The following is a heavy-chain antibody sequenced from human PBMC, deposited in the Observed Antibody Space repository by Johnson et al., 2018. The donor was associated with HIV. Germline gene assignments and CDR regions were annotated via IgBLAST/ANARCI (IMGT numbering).Heavy chain of an antibody. CDR2: ISSSGSTI. CDR1: GFTFSHYY. D-gene: IGHD2-15*01. J-gene: IGHJ3*02. Sequence: QMLLVESGGGVVQPGRSLRLSCAASGFTFSHYYMSWIRQAPGKGLEWVSYISSSGSTIYYADSVKGRFTISRDNAKDTLYLQLNSLTAEDTAVYYCARAGIVFDIWGQGTMVTVSS. V-gene: IGHV3-11*04. CDR3: ARAGIVFDI.